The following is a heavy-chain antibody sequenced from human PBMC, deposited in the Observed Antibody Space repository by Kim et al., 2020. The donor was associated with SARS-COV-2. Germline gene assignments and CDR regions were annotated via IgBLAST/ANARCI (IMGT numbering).Heavy chain of an antibody. CDR1: GGSISSYY. D-gene: IGHD2-15*01. V-gene: IGHV4-59*08. CDR2: IYYSGST. CDR3: ARRGLGCCSGGSCYSGFD. Sequence: SETLSLTCTVSGGSISSYYWSWIRQPPGKGLERIGYIYYSGSTNYNPSLKRRVTISVDTSKNQFSLKLSSVTAADTAVYYCARRGLGCCSGGSCYSGFD. J-gene: IGHJ4*01.